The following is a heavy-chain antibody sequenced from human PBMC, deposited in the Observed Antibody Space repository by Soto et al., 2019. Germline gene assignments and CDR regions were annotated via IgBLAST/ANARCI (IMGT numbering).Heavy chain of an antibody. V-gene: IGHV4-61*05. CDR2: IYDSGST. Sequence: SETLSLTCTVSGGSISSSTYYWGWMRQPPGKGLEWIGYIYDSGSTYYNSSLKSRVTISVDTSKNQFSLKLSSVTAADTAVYYCARAPRGNYGYPSYFDYWGQGTLVTVSS. J-gene: IGHJ4*02. D-gene: IGHD3-10*01. CDR3: ARAPRGNYGYPSYFDY. CDR1: GGSISSSTYY.